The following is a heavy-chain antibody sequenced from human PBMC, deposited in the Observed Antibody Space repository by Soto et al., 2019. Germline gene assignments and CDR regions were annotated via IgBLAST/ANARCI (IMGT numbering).Heavy chain of an antibody. CDR2: INHSGST. D-gene: IGHD3-9*01. CDR1: GGSFSGYY. Sequence: SETLSLTCAVYGGSFSGYYWSWIRQPPGKGLEWIGEINHSGSTNYNPSLKSRVTISVDTSKNQFSLKLSSVTAADTAVYYCAILLSLGRYFDWYRGVYFDYWGQGTQVTVSS. CDR3: AILLSLGRYFDWYRGVYFDY. V-gene: IGHV4-34*01. J-gene: IGHJ4*02.